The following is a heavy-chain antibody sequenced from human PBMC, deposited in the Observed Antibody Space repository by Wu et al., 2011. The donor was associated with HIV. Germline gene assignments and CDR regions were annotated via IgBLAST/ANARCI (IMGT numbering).Heavy chain of an antibody. CDR2: LIPLFGKP. D-gene: IGHD3-3*01. Sequence: QVQLVQSGAEVKKPGASVKVSCKASGYTFTGSYMHWVRQAPGQGLEWMGGLIPLFGKPTYAQKFQGRITITTDESTSATDESPTTAYMELSSLTSEDTAVYFCARGRTIRRASDYWGQGTLVTVSS. V-gene: IGHV1-2*02. CDR1: GYTFTGSY. J-gene: IGHJ4*02. CDR3: ARGRTIRRASDY.